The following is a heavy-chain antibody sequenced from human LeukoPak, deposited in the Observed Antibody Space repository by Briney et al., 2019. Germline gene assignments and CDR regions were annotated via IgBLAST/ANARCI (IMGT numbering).Heavy chain of an antibody. Sequence: GGSLRLSCAASGFTFNGAWMSWVRQAPGKGLEWIGRIKDKAYGGTTDYAAPVKGRFTISRDDSINTLYPQMSSLTTEDTAVYYRATDPPSYWGQGTLVTVSS. CDR3: ATDPPSY. CDR2: IKDKAYGGTT. V-gene: IGHV3-15*01. CDR1: GFTFNGAW. J-gene: IGHJ4*02.